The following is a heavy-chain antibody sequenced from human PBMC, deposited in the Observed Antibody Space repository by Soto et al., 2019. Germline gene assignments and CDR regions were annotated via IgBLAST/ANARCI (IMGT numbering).Heavy chain of an antibody. CDR3: ARDDAFDNENGFDM. D-gene: IGHD3-3*02. CDR1: GFPFSFYG. J-gene: IGHJ3*02. V-gene: IGHV3-33*01. Sequence: GGSLRLSCAVSGFPFSFYGFHWVRQSPGKGLEWLGVIVSDGSAIYHADSLEGRFFISRDNSKDILYLQMNSLRGEDTAVYYCARDDAFDNENGFDMWGQGTMVTVSS. CDR2: IVSDGSAI.